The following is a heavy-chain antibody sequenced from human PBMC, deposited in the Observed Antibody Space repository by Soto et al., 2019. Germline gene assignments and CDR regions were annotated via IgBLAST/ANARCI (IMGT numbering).Heavy chain of an antibody. CDR3: ARGTTTVERGWFDP. D-gene: IGHD4-17*01. CDR2: IDYSGST. Sequence: QVQLQESGPGLVKPSETLSLTCTVSGDSMNNYYWNWIRQPPGKGLEWIGYIDYSGSTKYNPSLKSRVTISVDTSNKQFSLKLSSVTATDPAVYYCARGTTTVERGWFDPWGQGTLVTVSS. V-gene: IGHV4-59*01. CDR1: GDSMNNYY. J-gene: IGHJ5*02.